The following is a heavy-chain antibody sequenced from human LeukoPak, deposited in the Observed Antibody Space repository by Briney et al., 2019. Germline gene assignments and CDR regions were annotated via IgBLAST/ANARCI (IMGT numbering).Heavy chain of an antibody. CDR2: IYYSGST. D-gene: IGHD3-10*01. V-gene: IGHV4-59*01. CDR1: GGSISSYY. CDR3: ARGGYYGSGNDFRFDP. J-gene: IGHJ5*02. Sequence: SETLSLTCTVSGGSISSYYWSWIRQPPGKGLEWIGYIYYSGSTTYKPSLKSRVTISVDTSKNQFSLKLSSVTAADTAVYYCARGGYYGSGNDFRFDPWGQGTLVTVSS.